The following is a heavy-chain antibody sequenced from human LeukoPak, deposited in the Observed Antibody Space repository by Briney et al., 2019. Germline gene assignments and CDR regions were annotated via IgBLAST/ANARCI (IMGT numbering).Heavy chain of an antibody. Sequence: GGSLRLSCAASGFTFGSYAMHWVRQAPGKGLEYVSSINNDGSSKYYASSVQGRFIISRDNSRNTLYLQLGSLRAEDMAVYYCAKDNRAAGDYYMDVWGKGTTVTVSS. V-gene: IGHV3-64*01. CDR2: INNDGSSK. CDR3: AKDNRAAGDYYMDV. D-gene: IGHD6-19*01. CDR1: GFTFGSYA. J-gene: IGHJ6*03.